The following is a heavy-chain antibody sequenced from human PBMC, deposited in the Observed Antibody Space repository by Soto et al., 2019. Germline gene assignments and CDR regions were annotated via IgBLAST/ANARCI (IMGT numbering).Heavy chain of an antibody. CDR3: ASSTIAARLVY. J-gene: IGHJ4*02. D-gene: IGHD6-6*01. CDR1: SGSISSGGYY. CDR2: ISYSGST. V-gene: IGHV4-31*03. Sequence: PSETLSLTCTVSSGSISSGGYYWSWIRQHPGKGLEWIGYISYSGSTYYNPSLKSRVTIPVDTSKNQFSLKRGSVTAADTAVYYCASSTIAARLVYWGQGTLVTVSS.